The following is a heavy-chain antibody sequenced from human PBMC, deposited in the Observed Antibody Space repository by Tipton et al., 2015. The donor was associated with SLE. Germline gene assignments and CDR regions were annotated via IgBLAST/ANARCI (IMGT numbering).Heavy chain of an antibody. CDR2: ISSSGSTI. Sequence: SLRLSCAASGFTFSSYEMNWVRQAPGKGLEWVSYISSSGSTIYYADSVKGRFTISRDNAKNSLYLQMNSLRAEDTAVYYCARDFLGVSESTSWYDYWGQGTLVTVSS. CDR1: GFTFSSYE. CDR3: ARDFLGVSESTSWYDY. V-gene: IGHV3-48*03. J-gene: IGHJ4*02. D-gene: IGHD6-19*01.